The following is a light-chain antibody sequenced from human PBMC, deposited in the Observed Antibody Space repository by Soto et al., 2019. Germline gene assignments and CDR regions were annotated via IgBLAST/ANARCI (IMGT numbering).Light chain of an antibody. CDR1: QGISSW. V-gene: IGKV1-12*01. Sequence: DIQMTQSPSSVSASVGDRVTITCRASQGISSWLAWYQQKPGKAPKLLIYAASSLQIGVPSRFSGCGSGTDFTLTSRSLQTEDFATYFCQQDNSFPATFGGGTKVEIK. J-gene: IGKJ4*01. CDR2: AAS. CDR3: QQDNSFPAT.